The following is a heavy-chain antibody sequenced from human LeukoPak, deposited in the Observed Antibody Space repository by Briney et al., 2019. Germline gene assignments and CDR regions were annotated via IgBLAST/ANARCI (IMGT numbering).Heavy chain of an antibody. D-gene: IGHD7-27*01. Sequence: SQTLSLTCTVSGGTINSYYWSWIRQPPGKGLEWIGYIYYSGTTSYYPSFKSRVTISVDTSKNQFSLNLKSVTAADTAMYYCARAKNRLGIRSQFDYWGQGTLVTVFS. CDR1: GGTINSYY. J-gene: IGHJ4*02. CDR3: ARAKNRLGIRSQFDY. V-gene: IGHV4-59*01. CDR2: IYYSGTT.